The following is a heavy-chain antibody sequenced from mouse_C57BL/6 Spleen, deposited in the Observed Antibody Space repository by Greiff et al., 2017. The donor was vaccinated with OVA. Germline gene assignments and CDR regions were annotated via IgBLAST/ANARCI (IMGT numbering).Heavy chain of an antibody. CDR1: GYSITSGYD. J-gene: IGHJ2*01. CDR3: ARANWDGEVDY. D-gene: IGHD4-1*01. Sequence: EVKLQESGPGMVKPSQSLSLTCTVTGYSITSGYDWHWIRHFPGNKLEWMGYISYSGSTNYNPSLKSRISITHDTSKNHFFLKLNSVTTEDTATYYCARANWDGEVDYWGQGTTLTVSS. CDR2: ISYSGST. V-gene: IGHV3-1*01.